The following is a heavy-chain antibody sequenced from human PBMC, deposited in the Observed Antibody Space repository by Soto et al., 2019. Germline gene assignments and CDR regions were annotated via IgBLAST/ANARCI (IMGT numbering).Heavy chain of an antibody. V-gene: IGHV3-7*05. CDR1: GFTFSSYW. CDR3: ARKVDSAGYYYVNYFDY. J-gene: IGHJ4*02. Sequence: GGSLRLSCAASGFTFSSYWMSWVRQTPGKGLEWVANIKQDGSEKYYVASVKGRFTISRDNAKNSLYLQMNSLRAEDTAVYYCARKVDSAGYYYVNYFDYRGQGTLVPVSS. D-gene: IGHD3-22*01. CDR2: IKQDGSEK.